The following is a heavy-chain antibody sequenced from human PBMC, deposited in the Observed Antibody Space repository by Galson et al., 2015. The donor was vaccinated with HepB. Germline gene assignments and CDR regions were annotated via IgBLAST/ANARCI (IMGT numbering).Heavy chain of an antibody. CDR2: IIPILGIA. CDR3: ARAEGQWLAENNWFDP. V-gene: IGHV1-69*10. D-gene: IGHD6-19*01. CDR1: GGTFSSYA. Sequence: SVKVSCKASGGTFSSYAISWVRQAPGQGLEWMGGIIPILGIANYAQKFQGRVTITADKSTSTAYMELSSLRSEDTAVYYCARAEGQWLAENNWFDPWGQGTLVTVSS. J-gene: IGHJ5*02.